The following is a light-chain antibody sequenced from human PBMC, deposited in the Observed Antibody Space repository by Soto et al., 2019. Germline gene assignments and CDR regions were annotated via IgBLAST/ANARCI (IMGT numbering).Light chain of an antibody. CDR1: SSNIGTGYD. CDR3: QSYDSSLSGWV. J-gene: IGLJ3*02. V-gene: IGLV1-40*01. Sequence: QSVLTQPPSVSGAPGQRVTISFTGSSSNIGTGYDVHWYQQLPGTDPKLLIYGNSNRPSGVPDRFSGSKSGTSASLAITGLQAEDEADYYCQSYDSSLSGWVFGGGTKLTVL. CDR2: GNS.